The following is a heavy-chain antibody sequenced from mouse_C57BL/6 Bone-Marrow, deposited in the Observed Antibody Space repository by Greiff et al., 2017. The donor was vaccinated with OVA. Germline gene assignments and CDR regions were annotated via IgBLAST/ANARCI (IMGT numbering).Heavy chain of an antibody. J-gene: IGHJ4*01. D-gene: IGHD1-1*01. CDR1: GFTFSDYG. CDR2: ISSGSSTI. Sequence: EVQGVESGGGLVKPGGSLKLSCAASGFTFSDYGMHWVRQAPEKGLEWVAYISSGSSTIYYADTVKGRFTISRDNAKNTLFLQMTSLRSEDTAMYYWARLGDVDYYGSSDYAMDYWGQGTSVTVSS. CDR3: ARLGDVDYYGSSDYAMDY. V-gene: IGHV5-17*01.